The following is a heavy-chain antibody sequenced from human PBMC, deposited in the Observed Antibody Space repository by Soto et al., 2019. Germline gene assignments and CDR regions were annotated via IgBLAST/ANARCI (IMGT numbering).Heavy chain of an antibody. CDR2: IYTSGNS. D-gene: IGHD3-10*01. V-gene: IGHV4-4*07. CDR1: GGSIRNYY. J-gene: IGHJ4*02. CDR3: ARLWFGKPPGYLDY. Sequence: SETLSLTCSASGGSIRNYYWNWIRQPAGKGLEWIGRIYTSGNSDYNPSLKSRVTMSADTSKNQLSLRLSSVTAADSAVYYCARLWFGKPPGYLDYWGQGIRVTVSS.